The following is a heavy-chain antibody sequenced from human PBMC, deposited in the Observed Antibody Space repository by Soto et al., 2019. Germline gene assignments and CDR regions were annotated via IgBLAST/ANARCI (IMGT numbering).Heavy chain of an antibody. V-gene: IGHV3-23*01. J-gene: IGHJ5*01. D-gene: IGHD2-8*01. CDR1: GFTFGSYA. CDR3: AKYSAIGRVFARSWLDS. Sequence: EVQLLESGGGLVQPGGSLRLSCAASGFTFGSYAVSWVRQAPGKGLEWVSAVSNGGDITYYTDSAKGRFTISRDNSRTTAYLQMTSMRADATAVYYCAKYSAIGRVFARSWLDSWVQGTLVTIFS. CDR2: VSNGGDIT.